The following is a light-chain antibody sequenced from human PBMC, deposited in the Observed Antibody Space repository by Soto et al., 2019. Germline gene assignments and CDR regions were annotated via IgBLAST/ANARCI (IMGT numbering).Light chain of an antibody. CDR2: VGS. J-gene: IGKJ5*01. Sequence: DIVMTQSPLSLPVTPGEPASISCRSSQSLLHANGYNYLDWYLQKPGQPPQLLIYVGSNRASGVPDRFSGSGSGTDFTLKISRVEAEDVGVYYCMQALQTPLYTFGQGTRLEIK. V-gene: IGKV2-28*01. CDR1: QSLLHANGYNY. CDR3: MQALQTPLYT.